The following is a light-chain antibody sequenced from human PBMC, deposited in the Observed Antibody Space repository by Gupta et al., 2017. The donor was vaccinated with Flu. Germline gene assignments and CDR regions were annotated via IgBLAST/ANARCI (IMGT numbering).Light chain of an antibody. CDR1: SSDVGGNNV. CDR2: DVS. CDR3: NSYAGRNNGV. V-gene: IGLV2-8*01. Sequence: SVTISCTGTSSDVGGNNVVSCHHHHPGAPPNLMCGDVSRRPAGVPGLCAGTKSGTTALLNISGLQAEDDAYYSSNSYAGRNNGVFGGGTKLTVL. J-gene: IGLJ3*02.